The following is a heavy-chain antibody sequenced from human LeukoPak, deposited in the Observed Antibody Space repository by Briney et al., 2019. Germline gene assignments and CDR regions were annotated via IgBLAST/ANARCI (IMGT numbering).Heavy chain of an antibody. Sequence: GGSLRLSCAASGFAFSDYYMSWIRQPPGKGLEWVSFISSSGLTILYADSVKGRFTISRDTAKNSLFLQMDSLTAEDTAVYYCARSNSGGRLSSADYWGQGILVTVSS. V-gene: IGHV3-11*01. D-gene: IGHD1-26*01. CDR1: GFAFSDYY. J-gene: IGHJ4*02. CDR2: ISSSGLTI. CDR3: ARSNSGGRLSSADY.